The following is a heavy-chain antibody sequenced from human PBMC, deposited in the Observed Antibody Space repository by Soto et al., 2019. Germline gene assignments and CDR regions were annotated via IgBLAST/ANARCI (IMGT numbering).Heavy chain of an antibody. CDR3: ARLYYDILTGYYSSYYYGMDV. Sequence: PWGSLRLSCAASGFTFSSYGMHWVRQAPGKGQEWVAVIWYDGSNKYYADSVKGRFTISRDNSKNTLYLQMNSLRAEDTAVYYCARLYYDILTGYYSSYYYGMDVWGQGTTVTVSS. J-gene: IGHJ6*02. D-gene: IGHD3-9*01. V-gene: IGHV3-33*01. CDR2: IWYDGSNK. CDR1: GFTFSSYG.